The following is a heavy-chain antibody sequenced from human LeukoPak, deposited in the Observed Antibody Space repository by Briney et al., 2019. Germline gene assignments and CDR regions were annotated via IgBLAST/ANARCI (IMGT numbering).Heavy chain of an antibody. V-gene: IGHV4-4*09. Sequence: SETLSLTCTVSGGSITDHFWGWIRHTPGMGLEWIGHIYGSPTYNPSLKSRVTISDDTSENQIFLKFTSVTAADTAIYYCARRFRTSASGILHHDAYDIWGPGTEVIVSS. CDR2: IYGSP. J-gene: IGHJ3*02. CDR3: ARRFRTSASGILHHDAYDI. D-gene: IGHD3-10*01. CDR1: GGSITDHF.